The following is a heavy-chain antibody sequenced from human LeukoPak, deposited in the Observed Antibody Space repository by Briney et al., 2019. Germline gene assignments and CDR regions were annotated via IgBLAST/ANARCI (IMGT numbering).Heavy chain of an antibody. J-gene: IGHJ4*02. CDR1: GFIFSSYW. D-gene: IGHD2-15*01. V-gene: IGHV3-74*01. Sequence: GGSLRLSCAASGFIFSSYWMHWVRHAPGKGLAWVSRINTDGSSTSYADSVKGRFTISRDNAKNSLYLQMNSLRAEDTAVYYCARDLNGVVVVVAATPFDYWGQGTLVTVSS. CDR3: ARDLNGVVVVVAATPFDY. CDR2: INTDGSST.